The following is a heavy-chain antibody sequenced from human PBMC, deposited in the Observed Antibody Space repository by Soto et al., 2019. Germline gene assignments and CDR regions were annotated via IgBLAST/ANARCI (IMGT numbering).Heavy chain of an antibody. D-gene: IGHD3-10*01. J-gene: IGHJ5*02. Sequence: QVQLQQWGAGLLKASETLSLTCAVYGGSFNGYYWSWIRQPPGKGLEWIGEVHHGGNTNYNPSLKSRVTISGDTSKKQFSLKLSSVTAADTAVYYCAGSPALCYYASGSRGFDPWGQGTLVTVSS. CDR3: AGSPALCYYASGSRGFDP. CDR1: GGSFNGYY. V-gene: IGHV4-34*02. CDR2: VHHGGNT.